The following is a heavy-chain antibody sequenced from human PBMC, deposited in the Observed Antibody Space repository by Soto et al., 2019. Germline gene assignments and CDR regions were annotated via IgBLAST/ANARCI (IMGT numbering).Heavy chain of an antibody. D-gene: IGHD1-1*01. V-gene: IGHV1-24*01. Sequence: SVKVCCKFSGYTVYELSMHGALQAPGKGLEWMGGFDPEDGETIYAQKFQGRVTMTEDTSTDTAYMELSSLRSEDTAVYYCASKNWNDGSFDYWGQGTLVTVSS. J-gene: IGHJ4*02. CDR1: GYTVYELS. CDR3: ASKNWNDGSFDY. CDR2: FDPEDGET.